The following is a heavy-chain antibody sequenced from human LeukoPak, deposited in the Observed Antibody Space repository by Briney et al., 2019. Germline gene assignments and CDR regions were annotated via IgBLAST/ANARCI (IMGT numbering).Heavy chain of an antibody. CDR1: GFTFSSYW. J-gene: IGHJ5*02. CDR2: IKQDGSER. Sequence: GGSLRLSCAASGFTFSSYWMSWVRQAPGKGLEWVANIKQDGSERYYVDSVKGRFTLSRDNAKNSLYLQMNSLRAEDTALYYCAKDKFRYQLLSLDPWGQGTLVTVSS. CDR3: AKDKFRYQLLSLDP. D-gene: IGHD2-2*01. V-gene: IGHV3-7*03.